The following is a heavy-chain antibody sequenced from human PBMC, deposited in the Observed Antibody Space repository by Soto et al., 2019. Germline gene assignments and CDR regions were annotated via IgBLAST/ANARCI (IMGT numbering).Heavy chain of an antibody. CDR1: GFIFSAYW. V-gene: IGHV3-7*01. Sequence: ESGGGLVQPGGSLRLSCAASGFIFSAYWMTWVRQAPGKGLEWVANINPDGSEKYYVDSVKGRFTISRDNVKNSLFLQVNHLRAEDTALYYCVRARIDVWGRGTLVTVSS. CDR2: INPDGSEK. J-gene: IGHJ2*01. CDR3: VRARIDV.